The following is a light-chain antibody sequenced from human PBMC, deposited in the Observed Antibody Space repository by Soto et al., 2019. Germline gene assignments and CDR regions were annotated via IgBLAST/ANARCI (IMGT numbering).Light chain of an antibody. CDR2: GAS. CDR3: QQYGSSPLT. V-gene: IGKV3-20*01. J-gene: IGKJ4*01. CDR1: QSVSSSF. Sequence: EIVLTQSPGTLSLSPGKIATLSCRASQSVSSSFLAWYQQKPGQAHRLLIYGASRRATGIPDRFSGSGSGTDFTLTISRLEPEDFAVYYCQQYGSSPLTFGGGTKVEIK.